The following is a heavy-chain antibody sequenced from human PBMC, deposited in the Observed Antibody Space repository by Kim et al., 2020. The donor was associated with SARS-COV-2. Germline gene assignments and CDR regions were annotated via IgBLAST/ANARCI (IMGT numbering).Heavy chain of an antibody. Sequence: RFTISRDTSKNTLYLQMNSLRPEDTAVYYCAKAGPAMYSSSFYYYYGMDVWGQGTTVTVSS. CDR3: AKAGPAMYSSSFYYYYGMDV. V-gene: IGHV3-30*02. J-gene: IGHJ6*02. D-gene: IGHD6-6*01.